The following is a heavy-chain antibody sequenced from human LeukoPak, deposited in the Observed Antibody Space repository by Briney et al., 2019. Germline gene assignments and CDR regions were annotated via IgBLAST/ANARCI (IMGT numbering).Heavy chain of an antibody. CDR3: ARGSPLWFGELLSWWFDP. Sequence: SQTLSLTCTVSGGSISSGSYYWSWIRQPAGKGLEWIGRIYTSGSTNYNPSLKSRDTISVDTSKNQFSLKLSSVTAADTAVYYCARGSPLWFGELLSWWFDPWGQGTLVTVSS. V-gene: IGHV4-61*02. CDR2: IYTSGST. D-gene: IGHD3-10*01. CDR1: GGSISSGSYY. J-gene: IGHJ5*02.